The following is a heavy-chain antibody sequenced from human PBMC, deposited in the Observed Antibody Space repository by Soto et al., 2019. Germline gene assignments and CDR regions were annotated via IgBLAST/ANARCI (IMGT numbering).Heavy chain of an antibody. CDR2: ISSSSSTI. CDR1: GFTFSSYS. V-gene: IGHV3-48*02. Sequence: VGSLRLSCAASGFTFSSYSMNWVRQAPGKGLEWVSYISSSSSTIYYADSVKGRFTISRDNAKNSLYLQMNSLRDEDTAVYYCARDRYYDSSGYYNFDYWGQGTLVTVSS. J-gene: IGHJ4*02. D-gene: IGHD3-22*01. CDR3: ARDRYYDSSGYYNFDY.